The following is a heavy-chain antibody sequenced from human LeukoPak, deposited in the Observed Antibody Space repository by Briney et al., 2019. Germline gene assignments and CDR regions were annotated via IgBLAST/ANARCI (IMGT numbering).Heavy chain of an antibody. Sequence: ASVKVSCEASGYTFTGYYMHWVRQAPGQGLEWMGWINPNSGGTNYAQKFQGRVTMTRDTSISTAYMELSRLRSDDTAVYYCARTFLAVAGTYFDYWGQGTLVTVSS. D-gene: IGHD6-19*01. J-gene: IGHJ4*02. CDR3: ARTFLAVAGTYFDY. CDR2: INPNSGGT. CDR1: GYTFTGYY. V-gene: IGHV1-2*02.